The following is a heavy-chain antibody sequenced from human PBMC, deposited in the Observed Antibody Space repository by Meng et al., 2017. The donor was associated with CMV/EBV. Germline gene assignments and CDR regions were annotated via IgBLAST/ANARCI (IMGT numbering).Heavy chain of an antibody. CDR3: AGQNVAAAAGTVFDY. Sequence: GSLRLSCTVSGGSISSYYWSWIRQPPGKGLEWIGYIYYSGSTNYNPSLKSRATISVDTSKNQFSLKLSSVTAADTAVYYCAGQNVAAAAGTVFDYWGQGTLVTVSS. V-gene: IGHV4-59*01. J-gene: IGHJ4*02. D-gene: IGHD6-13*01. CDR2: IYYSGST. CDR1: GGSISSYY.